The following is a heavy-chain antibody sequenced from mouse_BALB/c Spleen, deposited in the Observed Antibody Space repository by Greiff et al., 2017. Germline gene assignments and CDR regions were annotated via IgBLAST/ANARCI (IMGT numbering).Heavy chain of an antibody. CDR3: ARVTTVVDWYFDV. J-gene: IGHJ1*01. D-gene: IGHD1-1*01. V-gene: IGHV14-3*02. CDR1: GFNIKDTS. Sequence: EVQLQQSGAELVKPGASVKLSCTASGFNIKDTSMHWVKQRPEQGLEWIGRIDPANGNTKYDPKFQGKATITADTSSNTAYLQLSSLTSEDTAVYYCARVTTVVDWYFDVWGAGTTVTVSS. CDR2: IDPANGNT.